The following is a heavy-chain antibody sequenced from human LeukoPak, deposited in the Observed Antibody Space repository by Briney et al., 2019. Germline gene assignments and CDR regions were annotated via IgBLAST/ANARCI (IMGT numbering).Heavy chain of an antibody. CDR1: GFTFSSYW. J-gene: IGHJ4*02. CDR2: IASDGSST. D-gene: IGHD4-23*01. V-gene: IGHV3-74*01. CDR3: ARGRPHGNDY. Sequence: GGSLRLSCAASGFTFSSYWMNWVRQAPGKGLVWVSRIASDGSSTTYADSVKGRFSISRDNAKNTLYLQMNSLRVEDTAVYYCARGRPHGNDYWGQGTLVTASS.